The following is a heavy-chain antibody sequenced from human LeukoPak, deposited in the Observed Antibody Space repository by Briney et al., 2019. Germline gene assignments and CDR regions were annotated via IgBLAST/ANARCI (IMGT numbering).Heavy chain of an antibody. J-gene: IGHJ4*02. D-gene: IGHD6-19*01. CDR3: ARHSGSGWQALGY. CDR2: TSYNGNT. Sequence: ASVKVSCTASGYTFSNYGISWVRQAPGLGLEWMGWTSYNGNTNYSQKFQDRVTMTTDTSTTTAYMELRSLESDDTAVYYCARHSGSGWQALGYWGQGTLVTVSS. CDR1: GYTFSNYG. V-gene: IGHV1-18*04.